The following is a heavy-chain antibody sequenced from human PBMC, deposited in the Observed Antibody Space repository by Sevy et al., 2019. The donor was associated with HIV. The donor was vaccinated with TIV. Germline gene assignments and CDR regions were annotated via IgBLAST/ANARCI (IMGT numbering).Heavy chain of an antibody. J-gene: IGHJ4*02. Sequence: GGSLRLSCTASGLTCSSYVMSWVRQAPGKGLEWVSTISGSGGYTYGADSVKDQFTISRDNSKNTVYLQMNSLTVEDTAMYYCAKEYSSGYSWGQGILVTVSS. CDR2: ISGSGGYT. D-gene: IGHD3-22*01. V-gene: IGHV3-23*01. CDR1: GLTCSSYV. CDR3: AKEYSSGYS.